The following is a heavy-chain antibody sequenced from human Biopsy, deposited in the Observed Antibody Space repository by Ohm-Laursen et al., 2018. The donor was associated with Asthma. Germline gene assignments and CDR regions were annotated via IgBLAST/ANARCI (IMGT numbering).Heavy chain of an antibody. CDR3: ARKAGSCISRTCYSLDF. J-gene: IGHJ4*02. CDR1: GGTFNTYV. D-gene: IGHD2-2*01. Sequence: GSSVKVSCNSLGGTFNTYVIGWVRQAPGQGLEWMGGINSVFGTTNYPQKFQDRVTITADDSTSTVYMELSSLRSEDTAVNYCARKAGSCISRTCYSLDFWGQGTLVTVSS. V-gene: IGHV1-69*01. CDR2: INSVFGTT.